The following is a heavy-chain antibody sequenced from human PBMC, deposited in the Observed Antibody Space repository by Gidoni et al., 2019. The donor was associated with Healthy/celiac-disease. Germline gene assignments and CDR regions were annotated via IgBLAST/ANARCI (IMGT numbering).Heavy chain of an antibody. CDR3: ARGGGVRGVIIYYFDY. Sequence: QVQLQESGPGLVKPSETLSLTCTVSGGSISSYYWSWIRQPPGKGLEWIGYIYYSGSTNYNPSLKSRVTISVDTSKNQFSLKLSSVTAADTAVYYCARGGGVRGVIIYYFDYWGQGTLVTVSS. J-gene: IGHJ4*02. V-gene: IGHV4-59*08. D-gene: IGHD3-10*01. CDR1: GGSISSYY. CDR2: IYYSGST.